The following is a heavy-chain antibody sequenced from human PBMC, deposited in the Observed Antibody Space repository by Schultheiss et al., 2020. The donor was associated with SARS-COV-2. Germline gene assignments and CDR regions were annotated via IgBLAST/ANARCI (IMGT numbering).Heavy chain of an antibody. D-gene: IGHD3-10*01. CDR1: GFSLSDYY. J-gene: IGHJ6*02. V-gene: IGHV3-11*01. Sequence: GGSLRLSCAASGFSLSDYYMTWVRQAPGKGLEWVSYMSSSGNMVIYADSVKGRFTISRDSAKKSLFLQMNSLRVEDTAVYYCARLYPSYGMDVWGQGTTVTVSS. CDR2: MSSSGNMV. CDR3: ARLYPSYGMDV.